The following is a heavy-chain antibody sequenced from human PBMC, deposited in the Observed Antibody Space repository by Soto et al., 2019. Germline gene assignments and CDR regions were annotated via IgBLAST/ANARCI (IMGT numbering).Heavy chain of an antibody. J-gene: IGHJ4*02. CDR3: VRHDTGMGAAGTYRYFDD. D-gene: IGHD6-13*01. CDR1: GGSFGSSIYY. CDR2: ISYSGST. Sequence: SETLSLTCTVSGGSFGSSIYYWGWVRQPPGKGLEWIGSISYSGSTYYKSPLNSRVTISVDTSKNQFSLNLNSVTAADTAVYYCVRHDTGMGAAGTYRYFDDWSQGTLVTVSS. V-gene: IGHV4-39*01.